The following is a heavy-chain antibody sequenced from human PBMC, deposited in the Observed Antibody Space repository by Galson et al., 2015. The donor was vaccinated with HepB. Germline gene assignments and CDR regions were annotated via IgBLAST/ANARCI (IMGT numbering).Heavy chain of an antibody. D-gene: IGHD6-19*01. CDR1: GFTFRTYT. Sequence: SLRLSCAASGFTFRTYTFHWFRQAPGKGLEWVALISSDGSKNNYADSARGRFTISRDNTRNTVYLQMSSLKPEDTAVYYCARAENCVRGECWLVDSCGLGTLVPVSS. CDR3: ARAENCVRGECWLVDS. J-gene: IGHJ5*01. V-gene: IGHV3-30*04. CDR2: ISSDGSKN.